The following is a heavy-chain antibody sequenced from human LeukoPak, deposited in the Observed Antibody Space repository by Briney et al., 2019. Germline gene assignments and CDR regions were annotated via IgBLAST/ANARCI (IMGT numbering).Heavy chain of an antibody. CDR2: IDASDSYT. J-gene: IGHJ5*02. CDR1: RYSLPNYR. CDR3: ARHVLYSYGPQWWFDP. D-gene: IGHD5-18*01. V-gene: IGHV5-10-1*01. Sequence: GESLRISCKGSRYSLPNYRISWVRHMPGRGLEWMGWIDASDSYTNYSPSFQGHVTISADKSSSTAYLQWSSLKASDTAIYYCARHVLYSYGPQWWFDPWGQGTLVTVSS.